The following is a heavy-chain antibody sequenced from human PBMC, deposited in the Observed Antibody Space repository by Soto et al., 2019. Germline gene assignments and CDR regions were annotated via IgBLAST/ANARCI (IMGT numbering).Heavy chain of an antibody. CDR1: GGSISTNW. V-gene: IGHV4-4*02. J-gene: IGHJ4*01. CDR3: ARHIAVSGTRGFDF. Sequence: QVQLQESGPGLMKPSGTLSLTCAVSGGSISTNWWSWVRQPPGKGLEWIGEIYHSGATTYNPSLNNRVTMSVDKSQNHLSLTLHSVTAADTAVYYCARHIAVSGTRGFDFSCHGTLVTVSS. CDR2: IYHSGAT. D-gene: IGHD6-19*01.